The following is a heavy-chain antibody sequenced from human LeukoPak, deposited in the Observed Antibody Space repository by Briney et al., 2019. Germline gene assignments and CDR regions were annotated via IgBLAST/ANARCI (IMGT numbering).Heavy chain of an antibody. CDR3: ARHMARGVIPYYMDV. D-gene: IGHD3-10*01. CDR1: GGSISSSSYY. J-gene: IGHJ6*03. Sequence: SETLSLTCTVSGGSISSSSYYWGWIRQPPGKGLEWIGYIYYSGSTSYNPSLKSRVTISVDTSKNQFSLKVSSVTGADTAVYYCARHMARGVIPYYMDVWGKGTTVTVSS. V-gene: IGHV4-39*07. CDR2: IYYSGST.